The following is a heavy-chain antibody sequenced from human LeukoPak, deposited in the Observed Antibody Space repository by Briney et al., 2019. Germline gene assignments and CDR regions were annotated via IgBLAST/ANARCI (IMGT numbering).Heavy chain of an antibody. J-gene: IGHJ5*02. D-gene: IGHD3-3*01. V-gene: IGHV4-4*07. Sequence: PSETLSLTCTVSGGSISSYYWSWIRQPAGKGLEWIGRIYTSGSTNYNPSLKSRVTMSVDTSKNQFSLKLSSVTAADTAVYYCARDYWSGYHLNWFDPWGQGTLVTVSS. CDR3: ARDYWSGYHLNWFDP. CDR2: IYTSGST. CDR1: GGSISSYY.